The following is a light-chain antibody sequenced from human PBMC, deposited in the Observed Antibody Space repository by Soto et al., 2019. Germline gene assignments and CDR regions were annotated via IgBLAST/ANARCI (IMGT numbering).Light chain of an antibody. J-gene: IGKJ5*01. CDR3: QQFGSSPIP. V-gene: IGKV3-20*01. Sequence: ETVWTHAPGTLAWSPGEKAALSCRAIQRVSRSYFDWYQPNIGQAPRLLSYSASSRATGIPDRFSGSGSGTDFTLIICRLEHEDFAVYLCQQFGSSPIPFGQGTRLEIK. CDR1: QRVSRSY. CDR2: SAS.